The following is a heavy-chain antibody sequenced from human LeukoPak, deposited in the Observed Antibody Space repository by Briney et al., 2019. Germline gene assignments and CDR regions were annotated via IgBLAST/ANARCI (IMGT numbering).Heavy chain of an antibody. D-gene: IGHD4-17*01. CDR1: GFTFSSYA. CDR2: ISSNGGST. V-gene: IGHV3-64*01. CDR3: ARTPGNYGVEDAFDI. J-gene: IGHJ3*02. Sequence: PGGSLRLSCAASGFTFSSYAMHWVRQAPGKGLEYVSAISSNGGSTYYANSVKGRFTISRDNSKHTLYLQMGSLRAEDMAVYYCARTPGNYGVEDAFDIWGQGTMVTVSS.